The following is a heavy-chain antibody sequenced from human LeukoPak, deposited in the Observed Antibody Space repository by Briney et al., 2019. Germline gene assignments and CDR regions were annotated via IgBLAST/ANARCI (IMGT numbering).Heavy chain of an antibody. Sequence: AASVKVSCKASGYTFTSYGITWVRQAPGQGLEWMGWISAHNGKTNYAQKFQGRVTMTTDTYTRTACMELRSLRSDDTAVYYCARGDVVVSAAVRFDPWGQGTLVTVSS. J-gene: IGHJ5*02. CDR1: GYTFTSYG. V-gene: IGHV1-18*01. D-gene: IGHD2-2*01. CDR3: ARGDVVVSAAVRFDP. CDR2: ISAHNGKT.